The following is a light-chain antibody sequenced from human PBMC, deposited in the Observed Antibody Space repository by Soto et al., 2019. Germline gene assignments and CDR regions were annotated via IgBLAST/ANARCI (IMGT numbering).Light chain of an antibody. V-gene: IGKV1-5*01. Sequence: DIQMTQSPSTLSAAVGDRVTITCRASQSISSWLAWYQQKPGKAPKLLIYDASSLESGVPSRFSGSGSGTEFTLTISSLQPDDFATYFCQQLNSYPQTFGQGTLLEI. CDR2: DAS. CDR1: QSISSW. J-gene: IGKJ5*01. CDR3: QQLNSYPQT.